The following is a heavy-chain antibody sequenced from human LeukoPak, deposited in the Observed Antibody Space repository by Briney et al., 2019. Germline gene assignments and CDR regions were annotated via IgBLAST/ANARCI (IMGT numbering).Heavy chain of an antibody. CDR2: MNPNSGNT. J-gene: IGHJ3*02. D-gene: IGHD3-10*01. CDR3: ATSSDYYGSGSHDAFDI. Sequence: VASVKVSCKASGYTFTSYDINWVRQATGQGLEWMGWMNPNSGNTGYAQKFQGRVTMTRNTSISTAYMELSRLRSDDTAVYYCATSSDYYGSGSHDAFDIWGQGTMVTVSS. CDR1: GYTFTSYD. V-gene: IGHV1-8*01.